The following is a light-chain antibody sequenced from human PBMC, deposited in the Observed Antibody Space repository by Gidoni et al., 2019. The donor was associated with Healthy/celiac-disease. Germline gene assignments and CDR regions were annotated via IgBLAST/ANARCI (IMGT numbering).Light chain of an antibody. CDR3: QQYNSYPIFT. CDR1: QSISSW. CDR2: DAS. Sequence: DIEMTQSPSTLSASVGDRVTITCRASQSISSWLAWYQQKPGKAPKLLIYDASSLESGVPSRFSGSVSGTEFTLTISSLQPDDFATYYCQQYNSYPIFTFGPGTKVDIK. V-gene: IGKV1-5*01. J-gene: IGKJ3*01.